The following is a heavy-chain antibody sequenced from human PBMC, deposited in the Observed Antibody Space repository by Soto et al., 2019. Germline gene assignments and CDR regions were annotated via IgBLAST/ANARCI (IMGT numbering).Heavy chain of an antibody. J-gene: IGHJ2*01. CDR2: IYYSGST. V-gene: IGHV4-59*01. D-gene: IGHD4-17*01. CDR3: ARDRGTVTYWYFDL. Sequence: QVQLQESGPGLVKPSETLSLTCTVSGGSISSYYWSWIRQPPGKGLEWIGYIYYSGSTNYNPSLKSRVTLSVDTSKTQFSLKLSSVTAADTAVYYCARDRGTVTYWYFDLWGRGTLVTVSS. CDR1: GGSISSYY.